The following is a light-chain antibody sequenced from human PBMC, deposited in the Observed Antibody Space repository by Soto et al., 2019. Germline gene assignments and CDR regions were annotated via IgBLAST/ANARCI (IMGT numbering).Light chain of an antibody. J-gene: IGKJ4*01. V-gene: IGKV1-39*01. CDR2: GTS. Sequence: DIQMTQSPSSLSASLGDRVSITCRASQSISSHLNWYQQKPGQAPNLLIFGTSSLQSGVPSRFSGSGSGTDFTLTISSLQPKDFATYYCQQSVSSPPTFGGGTKVEIK. CDR1: QSISSH. CDR3: QQSVSSPPT.